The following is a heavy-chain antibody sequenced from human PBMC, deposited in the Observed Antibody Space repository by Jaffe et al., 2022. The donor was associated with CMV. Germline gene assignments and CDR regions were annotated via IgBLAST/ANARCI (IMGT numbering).Heavy chain of an antibody. CDR3: ARGRQLERRSFFDY. D-gene: IGHD1-1*01. Sequence: QVQLQQWGAGLLKPSETLSLTCAVYGGSFSGYYWSWIRQPPGKGLEWIGEINHSGSTNYNPSLKSRVTISVDTSKNQFSLKLSSVTAADTAVYYCARGRQLERRSFFDYWGQGTLVTVSS. J-gene: IGHJ4*02. V-gene: IGHV4-34*01. CDR1: GGSFSGYY. CDR2: INHSGST.